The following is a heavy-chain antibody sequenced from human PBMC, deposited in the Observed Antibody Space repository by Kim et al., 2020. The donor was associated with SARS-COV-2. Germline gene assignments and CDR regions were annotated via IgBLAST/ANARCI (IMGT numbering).Heavy chain of an antibody. V-gene: IGHV3-23*01. CDR2: T. D-gene: IGHD5-18*01. CDR3: AGDAGGYSFQY. Sequence: TFYPGSVKGRFAISSDKSKNTLYLQMNSLSAEDTAVYYCAGDAGGYSFQYWGQGTLVTVSS. J-gene: IGHJ4*02.